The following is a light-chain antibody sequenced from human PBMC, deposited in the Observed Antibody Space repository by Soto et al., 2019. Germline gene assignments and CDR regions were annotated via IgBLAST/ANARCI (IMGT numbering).Light chain of an antibody. CDR3: QQRSSWPLT. CDR1: QSVSSS. CDR2: DSS. V-gene: IGKV3-11*01. Sequence: EIVLTQFPATLSLSPGEGATLSCRASQSVSSSLAWYQQKRGQAPRLLIYDSSNRATGIPARFSGSGSGTDFSLTISSLEPEDFAVYYCQQRSSWPLTFGGGTKVEIK. J-gene: IGKJ4*01.